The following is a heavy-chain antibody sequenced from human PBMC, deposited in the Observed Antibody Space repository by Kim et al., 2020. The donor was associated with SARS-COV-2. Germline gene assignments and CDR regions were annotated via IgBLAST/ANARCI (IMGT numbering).Heavy chain of an antibody. V-gene: IGHV3-13*03. D-gene: IGHD6-13*01. CDR3: ARGYSSSWYWAFDI. J-gene: IGHJ3*02. Sequence: PGSVKGHFTISRENAKNSLYLQMNSRRAGDTAVYYCARGYSSSWYWAFDIWGQGTMVTVSS.